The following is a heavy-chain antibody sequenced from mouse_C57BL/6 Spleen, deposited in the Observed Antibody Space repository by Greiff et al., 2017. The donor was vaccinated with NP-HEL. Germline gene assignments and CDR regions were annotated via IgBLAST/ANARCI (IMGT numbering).Heavy chain of an antibody. D-gene: IGHD1-1*01. J-gene: IGHJ2*01. V-gene: IGHV5-12*01. CDR3: ARHTGGWFDY. CDR2: ISNGGGST. CDR1: GFTFSDYY. Sequence: EVKLVESGGGLVQPGGSLKLSCAASGFTFSDYYMYWVRQTPEKRLEWVAYISNGGGSTYYPDTVKGRFTISRDNAKNTLYLQMSRLKSEDTAMYYCARHTGGWFDYWGQGTTLTVSS.